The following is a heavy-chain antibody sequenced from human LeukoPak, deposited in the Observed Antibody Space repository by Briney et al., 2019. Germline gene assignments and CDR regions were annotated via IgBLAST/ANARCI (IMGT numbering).Heavy chain of an antibody. CDR3: AKDGSMWFGEFPFDY. CDR2: IRYDGSNK. CDR1: GFTFSSYG. D-gene: IGHD3-10*01. J-gene: IGHJ4*02. V-gene: IGHV3-30*02. Sequence: GGSLGLSCAASGFTFSSYGMHWVRQAPGKGLEWVAFIRYDGSNKYYADSVKGRFTISRDNSKNTLYLQMNSLRAEDTAVYYCAKDGSMWFGEFPFDYWGQGTLVTVSS.